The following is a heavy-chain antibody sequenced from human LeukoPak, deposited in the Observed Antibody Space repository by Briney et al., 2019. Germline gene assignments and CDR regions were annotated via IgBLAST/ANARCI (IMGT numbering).Heavy chain of an antibody. CDR1: GGTFSSYA. J-gene: IGHJ4*02. CDR3: VITGETHFDC. V-gene: IGHV1-69*04. CDR2: IIPILGIA. D-gene: IGHD1-20*01. Sequence: SVKVSCKASGGTFSSYAISGVRQAPGQGLEWMGRIIPILGIANYAQKFQGRVTITADKSTSTAYMELSSLRSEDTAVYYCVITGETHFDCWGQGTLVTVSS.